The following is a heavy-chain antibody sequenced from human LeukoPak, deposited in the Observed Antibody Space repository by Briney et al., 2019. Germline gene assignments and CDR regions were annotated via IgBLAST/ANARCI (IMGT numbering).Heavy chain of an antibody. D-gene: IGHD6-19*01. CDR3: ARGHLAEQYYFDY. J-gene: IGHJ4*02. CDR1: GFTFSSYE. Sequence: GGSLRLSCAASGFTFSSYEMNWVRQAPGKGLEWVSYISKSGSTIYYADSVKGRFTISRDNTKNSVYLQMNSLRAEDTAVYYCARGHLAEQYYFDYWGQGTLVTVSS. CDR2: ISKSGSTI. V-gene: IGHV3-48*03.